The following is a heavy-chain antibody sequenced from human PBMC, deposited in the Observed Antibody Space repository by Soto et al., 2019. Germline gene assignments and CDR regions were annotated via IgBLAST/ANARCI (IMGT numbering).Heavy chain of an antibody. V-gene: IGHV4-59*01. D-gene: IGHD6-19*01. CDR2: IDYSGST. Sequence: SETLSLTCTVSGGSISSYYWSWIRQPPGKGLEWIGYIDYSGSTNYNPSLKSRVTISVDTFKNQFSLKRSSVTAADTAVYYWARAQRGQWLVSPHFDYWGQGTLVTVSS. J-gene: IGHJ4*02. CDR3: ARAQRGQWLVSPHFDY. CDR1: GGSISSYY.